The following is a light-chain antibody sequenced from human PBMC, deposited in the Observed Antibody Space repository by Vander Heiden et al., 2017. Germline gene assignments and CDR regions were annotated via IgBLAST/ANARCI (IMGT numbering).Light chain of an antibody. CDR3: CSYAGSSTLGV. CDR1: SSDVGSYNL. J-gene: IGLJ3*02. V-gene: IGLV2-23*01. Sequence: QSALTQPASVSGSPGQSITISCTGTSSDVGSYNLVSWYQQHPGKAPKLMIYEGSKRPSGVSNRCSGSKSGNTASLTISGHQAEDEADYYCCSYAGSSTLGVFGGGTKLTVL. CDR2: EGS.